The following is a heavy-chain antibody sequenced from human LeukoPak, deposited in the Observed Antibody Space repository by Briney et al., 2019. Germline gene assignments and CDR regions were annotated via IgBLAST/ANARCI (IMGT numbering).Heavy chain of an antibody. J-gene: IGHJ3*02. CDR2: SRSKAQSYST. V-gene: IGHV3-72*01. D-gene: IGHD5-24*01. CDR1: GFTFSDHY. CDR3: AREGRDAYNYAFDT. Sequence: PGGSLRLSCAVSGFTFSDHYMDWVRQAPGKGLEWVARSRSKAQSYSTEYAASVKGRFTISRDDSKDLLYLQMNSLETEDTAVYYCAREGRDAYNYAFDTWGQGTMVTVSS.